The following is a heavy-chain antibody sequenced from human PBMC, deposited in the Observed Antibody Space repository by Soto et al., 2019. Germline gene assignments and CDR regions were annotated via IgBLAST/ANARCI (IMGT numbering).Heavy chain of an antibody. J-gene: IGHJ2*01. CDR2: IIPIFGTA. D-gene: IGHD4-17*01. Sequence: QVQLVQSGAEVKKPGSSVKVSCTASGGTFSSYDISWVRQAPGQGLEWMGGIIPIFGTANYAQKFQGRVTITADESTSTAYVELSSLRSEDTAVYYCARVKGGDYVDHWYFDLWGRGTLVTVSS. V-gene: IGHV1-69*01. CDR3: ARVKGGDYVDHWYFDL. CDR1: GGTFSSYD.